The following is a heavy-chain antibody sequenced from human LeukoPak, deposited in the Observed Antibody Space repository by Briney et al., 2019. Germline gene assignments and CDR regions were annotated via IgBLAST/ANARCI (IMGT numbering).Heavy chain of an antibody. D-gene: IGHD3-10*01. CDR3: TTGPYDYGSGTYYH. Sequence: GGSLRLSCAASGFTFSNAWMSWVRQAPGKGLEWVGRIKSKTDGGTTDYAAPVKGRFTISRDDSKNTLYVQMNSLKTEDTAVYYCTTGPYDYGSGTYYHWGQGALVTVSS. CDR2: IKSKTDGGTT. CDR1: GFTFSNAW. V-gene: IGHV3-15*01. J-gene: IGHJ4*02.